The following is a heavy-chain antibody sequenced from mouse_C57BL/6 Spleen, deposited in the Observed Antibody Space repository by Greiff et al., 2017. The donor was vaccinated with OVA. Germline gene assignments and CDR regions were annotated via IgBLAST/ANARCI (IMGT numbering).Heavy chain of an antibody. CDR3: ARYLTGPDY. Sequence: DVQLQESGGGLVQPGGSLSLSCAASGFTFTDYYMSWVRQPPGKALEWLGFIRNKANGYTTEYSASVKGRFTISRDNSQSILYLQMNALRAEDSATYYCARYLTGPDYWGQGTTLTVSS. J-gene: IGHJ2*01. D-gene: IGHD4-1*01. V-gene: IGHV7-3*01. CDR2: IRNKANGYTT. CDR1: GFTFTDYY.